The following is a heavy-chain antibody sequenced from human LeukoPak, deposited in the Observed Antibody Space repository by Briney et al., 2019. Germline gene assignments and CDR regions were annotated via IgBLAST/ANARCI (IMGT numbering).Heavy chain of an antibody. Sequence: GGSLRLSCAASGFTFINYAMSWVRQAPGKGLEWVSTISGSGGSTYFADSVKGRFTISRDNSGNTLFLQMNSPRTEDTAVYFCTRDIVGGDYGDPSEGPGMAVWGQGTTVTVSS. CDR2: ISGSGGST. J-gene: IGHJ6*02. V-gene: IGHV3-23*01. CDR3: TRDIVGGDYGDPSEGPGMAV. D-gene: IGHD4-17*01. CDR1: GFTFINYA.